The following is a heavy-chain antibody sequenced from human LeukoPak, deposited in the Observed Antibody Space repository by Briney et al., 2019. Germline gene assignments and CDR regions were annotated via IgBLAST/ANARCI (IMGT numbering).Heavy chain of an antibody. D-gene: IGHD2-2*01. V-gene: IGHV1-8*01. J-gene: IGHJ5*02. CDR3: VRGEDIYCSSTSCQINWFDP. Sequence: ASVKVSCKASGYTFTSYDINWVRQATGQGLEWMGWMNPNSGNTGYAQKFQGRVTMTRNTSISTAYMELSSLRSEDTAVYYCVRGEDIYCSSTSCQINWFDPWGQGTLVTVSS. CDR2: MNPNSGNT. CDR1: GYTFTSYD.